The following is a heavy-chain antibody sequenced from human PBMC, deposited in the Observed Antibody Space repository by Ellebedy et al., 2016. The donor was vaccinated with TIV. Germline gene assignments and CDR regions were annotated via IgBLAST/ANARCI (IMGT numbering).Heavy chain of an antibody. CDR2: ISSSSSTI. Sequence: GESLKISCAASGFTFNSYSMNWVRQAPGKGLEWVSYISSSSSTISYADSVKGRFTISRDNAKNSLYLQMNSLRDEDTAVYYCARVEGYCSGGSCYSAHLFDYWGQGTLVAVSS. J-gene: IGHJ4*02. CDR3: ARVEGYCSGGSCYSAHLFDY. V-gene: IGHV3-48*02. CDR1: GFTFNSYS. D-gene: IGHD2-15*01.